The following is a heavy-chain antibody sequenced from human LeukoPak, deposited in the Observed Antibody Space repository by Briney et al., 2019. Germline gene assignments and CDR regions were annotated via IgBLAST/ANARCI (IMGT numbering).Heavy chain of an antibody. CDR1: GFTFSTYG. V-gene: IGHV3-30*02. CDR3: ARLATHGDY. D-gene: IGHD5-24*01. Sequence: GGSLRLSCAASGFTFSTYGMHWVRQAPGKGLEWVAFIRCDGSNKYYADSVKGRFTISRDNSKNTLYLQMNSLRAEDTAVYYCARLATHGDYWGQGTLVTVSS. J-gene: IGHJ4*02. CDR2: IRCDGSNK.